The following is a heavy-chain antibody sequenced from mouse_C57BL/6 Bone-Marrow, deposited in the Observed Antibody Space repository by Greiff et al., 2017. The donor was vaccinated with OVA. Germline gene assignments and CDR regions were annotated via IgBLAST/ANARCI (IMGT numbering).Heavy chain of an antibody. Sequence: QVQLKASGPGLVAPSQSLSITCTVSGFSLTSYAISWVRQPPGKGLEWLGVIWTGGGTNYNSALKSRLSISKANSKSQVFLKMNRLQTEDTDRDDCARKGSNLYAMDDWGQGTSGTVSA. CDR3: ARKGSNLYAMDD. J-gene: IGHJ4*01. CDR1: GFSLTSYA. V-gene: IGHV2-9-1*01. CDR2: IWTGGGT. D-gene: IGHD2-5*01.